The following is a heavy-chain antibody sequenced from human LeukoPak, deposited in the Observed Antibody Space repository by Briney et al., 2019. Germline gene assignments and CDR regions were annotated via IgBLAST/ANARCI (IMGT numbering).Heavy chain of an antibody. D-gene: IGHD3-22*01. CDR3: ARTRDDSRGYHGGWFDP. CDR2: IFAGGNT. Sequence: GGSLRLSCAASGLTVSTNYMSWVRQAPRKGLERVSVIFAGGNTYYADSVKGRFTISRDNSKNTVYLQMNSLRAEDTAVYYCARTRDDSRGYHGGWFDPWGQGTLVTVS. CDR1: GLTVSTNY. J-gene: IGHJ5*02. V-gene: IGHV3-53*01.